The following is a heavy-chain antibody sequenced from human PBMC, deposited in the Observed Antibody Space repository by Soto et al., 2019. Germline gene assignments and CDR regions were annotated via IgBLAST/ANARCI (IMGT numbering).Heavy chain of an antibody. CDR2: ISGSGGST. V-gene: IGHV3-23*01. D-gene: IGHD3-22*01. J-gene: IGHJ4*02. CDR3: AKDVGRREEYYYDSGNHKPIDY. Sequence: PGGSLRLSCAASGFTFSSYAMSWVRQAPGKGLEWVSTISGSGGSTYYADSVKGRFTISRDNSKNTLYLQMNSLRAEDTAVYYCAKDVGRREEYYYDSGNHKPIDYWGQGTLVTVSS. CDR1: GFTFSSYA.